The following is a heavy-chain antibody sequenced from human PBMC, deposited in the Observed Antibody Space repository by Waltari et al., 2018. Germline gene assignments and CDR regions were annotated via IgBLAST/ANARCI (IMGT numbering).Heavy chain of an antibody. J-gene: IGHJ1*01. V-gene: IGHV3-43*01. CDR1: GFTFEGFT. Sequence: EVRLVESGGVGVQPGGSLGLSCAGSGFTFEGFTMHWVRQAPGKGLEWVCYISWDGGDRFYADSVKGRFTISRDNTKNSLYLQMDSLRTDDTALYYCARDDHGQQLAYWGQGTLVTVSS. D-gene: IGHD6-13*01. CDR2: ISWDGGDR. CDR3: ARDDHGQQLAY.